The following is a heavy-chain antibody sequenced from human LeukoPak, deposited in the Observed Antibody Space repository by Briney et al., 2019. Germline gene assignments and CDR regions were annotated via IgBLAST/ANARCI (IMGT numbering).Heavy chain of an antibody. J-gene: IGHJ4*02. CDR1: GYTFTSYG. D-gene: IGHD3-22*01. Sequence: VASVKVSCKASGYTFTSYGISWVRQAPGQGLEWIGWISAYSGNTNYAQKLQGRVTMTTDTSTSTAYMELRSLRSDDTAVYYCARDDDSSGYYHTAGPFDYWGQGNLVTVSS. CDR3: ARDDDSSGYYHTAGPFDY. CDR2: ISAYSGNT. V-gene: IGHV1-18*01.